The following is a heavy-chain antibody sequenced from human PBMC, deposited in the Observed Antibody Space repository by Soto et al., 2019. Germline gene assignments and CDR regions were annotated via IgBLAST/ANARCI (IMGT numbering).Heavy chain of an antibody. D-gene: IGHD3-3*02. CDR2: IKNKANSYTT. J-gene: IGHJ4*02. Sequence: EVQLVESGGGLVQPEGSLRLSCAASGFTFSDHYMYWVRQAPGKGLEWVGRIKNKANSYTTEYAAPVKGRFIIARDHLKYSVFLQMHRLTTDDPAVYYCSRVRLGSISSSDYWGKGILVTVAS. CDR3: SRVRLGSISSSDY. CDR1: GFTFSDHY. V-gene: IGHV3-72*01.